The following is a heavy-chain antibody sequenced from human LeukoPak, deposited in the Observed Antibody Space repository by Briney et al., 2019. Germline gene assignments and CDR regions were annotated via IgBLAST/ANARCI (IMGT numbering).Heavy chain of an antibody. CDR1: GYTLTELS. Sequence: ASVKVSCKVSGYTLTELSMHWVRQAPGKGLEWMGGFDPEGGETIYAQKFQGRVTMTEDTSTDTAYMELSSLRSEDTAVYYCATGEAEVYSGYSSTFWGQGTLVTVSS. J-gene: IGHJ4*02. D-gene: IGHD6-19*01. V-gene: IGHV1-24*01. CDR2: FDPEGGET. CDR3: ATGEAEVYSGYSSTF.